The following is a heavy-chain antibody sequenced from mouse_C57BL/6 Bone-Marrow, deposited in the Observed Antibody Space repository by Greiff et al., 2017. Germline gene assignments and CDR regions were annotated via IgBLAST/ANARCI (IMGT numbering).Heavy chain of an antibody. D-gene: IGHD1-1*01. CDR1: GFTFSSYG. CDR2: ISSGGSYT. CDR3: ARRIFDYYGSSYDWYFDV. Sequence: EVQLQESGGDLVKPGGSLKLSCAASGFTFSSYGMSWVRQTPDKRLEWVATISSGGSYTYYPDSVKGRFTISRDNAKNTLYLQMSSLKSEDTAMYYCARRIFDYYGSSYDWYFDVWGTGTTVTVSS. V-gene: IGHV5-6*01. J-gene: IGHJ1*03.